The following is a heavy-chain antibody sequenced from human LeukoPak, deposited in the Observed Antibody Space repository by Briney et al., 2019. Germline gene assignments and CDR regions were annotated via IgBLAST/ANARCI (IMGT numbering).Heavy chain of an antibody. J-gene: IGHJ3*02. CDR1: GFTFDDYA. Sequence: GGSLRHSCAASGFTFDDYAMHWVRQAPGKGLEWVSGISWNSGSIGYADSVKGRFTISRDNAKNSLYLQMNSLRAEDTALYYCAKEGYSSFAFDIWGQGTMVTVSS. V-gene: IGHV3-9*01. CDR2: ISWNSGSI. D-gene: IGHD6-19*01. CDR3: AKEGYSSFAFDI.